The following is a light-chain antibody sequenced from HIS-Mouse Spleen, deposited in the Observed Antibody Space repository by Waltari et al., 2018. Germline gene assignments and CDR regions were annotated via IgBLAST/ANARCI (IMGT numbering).Light chain of an antibody. J-gene: IGLJ3*02. CDR3: CSYAGSYTWV. Sequence: QSALTQPRSVSGSPGQSVTISCTGTSSDVGGYHHVPWYQPPPGKSPKLMIYAVSKRPSGVPDRFSGSKSGNTASLTISGLQAEDEADYYCCSYAGSYTWVFGGGTKLTVL. CDR2: AVS. CDR1: SSDVGGYHH. V-gene: IGLV2-11*01.